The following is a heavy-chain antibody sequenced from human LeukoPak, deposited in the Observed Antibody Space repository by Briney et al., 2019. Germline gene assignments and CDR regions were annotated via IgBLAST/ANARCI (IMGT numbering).Heavy chain of an antibody. V-gene: IGHV1-69*01. D-gene: IGHD6-19*01. CDR3: AGRSGIAVAGTLVSFDY. J-gene: IGHJ4*02. Sequence: SVKVSCKASGGTFSSYAISWVRQAPGQGLEWMGGIIPIFGTANYAQKFQGRVTITADESTSTAYMELSSRRSEDTAVYYCAGRSGIAVAGTLVSFDYWGQGTLVTVSS. CDR1: GGTFSSYA. CDR2: IIPIFGTA.